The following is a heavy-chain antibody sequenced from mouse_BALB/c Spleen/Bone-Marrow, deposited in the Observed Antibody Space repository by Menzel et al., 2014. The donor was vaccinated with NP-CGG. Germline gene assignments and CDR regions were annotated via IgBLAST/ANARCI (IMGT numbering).Heavy chain of an antibody. J-gene: IGHJ1*01. Sequence: DVKLQESGGGLVQPGGSLKVSCAASGFDFSRFWMSWVRQAPGKGLEWIGEINPDSSTINYTPSLKDKFIIPRDSAKNTLYLQMSKVRSEDTALYYCARRYGSSYRYWYFDVWGAGTTVTVSS. CDR1: GFDFSRFW. D-gene: IGHD1-1*01. CDR2: INPDSSTI. V-gene: IGHV4-1*02. CDR3: ARRYGSSYRYWYFDV.